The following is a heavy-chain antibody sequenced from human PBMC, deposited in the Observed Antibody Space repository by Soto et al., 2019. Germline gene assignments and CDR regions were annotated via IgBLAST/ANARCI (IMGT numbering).Heavy chain of an antibody. J-gene: IGHJ6*02. CDR2: IWYDGSNK. CDR1: GFTFSSYG. D-gene: IGHD5-12*01. CDR3: ARDQVDIVATNTKRKNYYYYGMDV. V-gene: IGHV3-33*01. Sequence: QVQLVESGGGVVQPGRSMRLSCAASGFTFSSYGMHWVRQAPGKGLEWVAVIWYDGSNKYYADSVKGRFTISRDNSKNTLYLQMNSLRAEDTAVYYCARDQVDIVATNTKRKNYYYYGMDVWGQGTTVTVSS.